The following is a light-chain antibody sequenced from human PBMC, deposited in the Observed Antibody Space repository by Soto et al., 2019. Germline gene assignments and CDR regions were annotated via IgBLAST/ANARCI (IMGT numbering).Light chain of an antibody. J-gene: IGKJ4*01. Sequence: EIVLTQSPGTLSLSPGERATLSCRASQSVSSYLAWYQQKPGQAPRLLIYDASNRATGIPARFSGSGSGTDFTLTISSLEPEDFAVYYCQQLSNWPPLTFGGGTKVDIK. V-gene: IGKV3-11*01. CDR2: DAS. CDR3: QQLSNWPPLT. CDR1: QSVSSY.